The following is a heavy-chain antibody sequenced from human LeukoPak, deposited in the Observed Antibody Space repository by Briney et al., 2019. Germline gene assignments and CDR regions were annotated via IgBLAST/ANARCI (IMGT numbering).Heavy chain of an antibody. D-gene: IGHD4-23*01. Sequence: PSETLSLTCTVSGDSISSYYWRCIRQPAGKGLEWIGRIYTSGTTKYNPSLKSRVTMSVDTSKNQFSLKLSSLTAADTALYYCVRGGGNLPSGLVSAWFDTWGQGTLVTVSS. CDR2: IYTSGTT. CDR1: GDSISSYY. J-gene: IGHJ5*02. CDR3: VRGGGNLPSGLVSAWFDT. V-gene: IGHV4-4*07.